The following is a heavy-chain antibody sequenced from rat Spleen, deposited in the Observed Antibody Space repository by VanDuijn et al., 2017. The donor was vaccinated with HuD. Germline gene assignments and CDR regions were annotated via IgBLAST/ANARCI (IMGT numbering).Heavy chain of an antibody. CDR1: GFTFTSFS. CDR2: ISTSGSRT. J-gene: IGHJ4*01. CDR3: TRGYVMDA. Sequence: EVQVVESGGGLVQPGRAMKLSCAASGFTFTSFSMAWVRQAPTKGLEWVATISTSGSRTYYPDSVKGRFTISRDNAKSTLSLQMDSLRSEDTATYYCTRGYVMDAWGQGASVTVSS. V-gene: IGHV5-46*01.